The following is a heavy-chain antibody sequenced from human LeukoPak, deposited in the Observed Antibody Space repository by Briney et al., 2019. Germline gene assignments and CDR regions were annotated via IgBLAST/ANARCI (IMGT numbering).Heavy chain of an antibody. D-gene: IGHD3-22*01. CDR3: ARSHYYDTSGQFYYYYGLDV. CDR2: ISGSGGST. V-gene: IGHV3-23*01. J-gene: IGHJ6*02. CDR1: GFTLSSYA. Sequence: GGSLRLSCAASGFTLSSYAMSWVRQAPGQGLEWVSAISGSGGSTYYADSVKGRFTISRDNSKNTLYLQMNSLRAEDTAVYHCARSHYYDTSGQFYYYYGLDVWGQGTTVTVSS.